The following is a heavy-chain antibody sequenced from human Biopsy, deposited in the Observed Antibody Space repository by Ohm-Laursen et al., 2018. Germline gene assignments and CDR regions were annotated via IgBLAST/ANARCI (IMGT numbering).Heavy chain of an antibody. Sequence: LSLTCTVSGGSLNFYYWSWIRQPPGKGLEWISYISETSSHIYDADSVRGRFTVARDIAKNSLYLQLNSLRVEDTAVYYCARDSSRRAREGGMDVWGQGTTVTVSS. CDR3: ARDSSRRAREGGMDV. D-gene: IGHD6-6*01. V-gene: IGHV3-11*06. J-gene: IGHJ6*02. CDR2: ISETSSHI. CDR1: GGSLNFYY.